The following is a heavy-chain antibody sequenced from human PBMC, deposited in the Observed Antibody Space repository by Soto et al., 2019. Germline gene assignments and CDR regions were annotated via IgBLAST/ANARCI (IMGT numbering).Heavy chain of an antibody. J-gene: IGHJ4*02. Sequence: EVQLVESGGALVQRGGSLTLSFAGSGFRFSIYRMKWVRQAPGKGLEWSAYITSDTKTIKYAESVKGRFTISRDNAKNSVYLQMDNLSDEDTAVYYCARSVEGHFDYWGQGTVVTVSS. CDR2: ITSDTKTI. D-gene: IGHD6-19*01. CDR3: ARSVEGHFDY. V-gene: IGHV3-48*02. CDR1: GFRFSIYR.